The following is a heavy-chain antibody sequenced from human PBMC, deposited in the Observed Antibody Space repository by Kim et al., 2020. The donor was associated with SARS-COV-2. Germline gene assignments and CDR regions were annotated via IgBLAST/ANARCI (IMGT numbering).Heavy chain of an antibody. Sequence: SETLSLTCAVYDGSFSGYYWSWIRQPPGKGLEWIGEINHSGSTNYNPSLKSRVTISVDTSKNQFSLKLSSVTAADTAVYYCARGRVTSSDYYYGMDVWGQGTTVTVSS. D-gene: IGHD2-21*02. CDR1: DGSFSGYY. CDR3: ARGRVTSSDYYYGMDV. CDR2: INHSGST. J-gene: IGHJ6*02. V-gene: IGHV4-34*01.